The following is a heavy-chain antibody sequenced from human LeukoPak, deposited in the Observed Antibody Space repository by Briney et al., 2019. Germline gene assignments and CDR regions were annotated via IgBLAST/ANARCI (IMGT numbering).Heavy chain of an antibody. V-gene: IGHV3-7*01. J-gene: IGHJ4*02. CDR2: INGDGSVK. CDR1: GFTFSSLW. CDR3: ARDPRAAPHFDY. Sequence: GGSLRLSCAASGFTFSSLWMNWVRQAPGKGLEWVANINGDGSVKHYVDSVKGRFTISRDNARNSLFLQMDSLRAEDSAVYFCARDPRAAPHFDYWGQGTLVTVSS. D-gene: IGHD6-6*01.